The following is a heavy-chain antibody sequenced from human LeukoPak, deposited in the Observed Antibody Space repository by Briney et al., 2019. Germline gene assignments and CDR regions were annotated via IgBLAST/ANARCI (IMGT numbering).Heavy chain of an antibody. CDR1: GYTFTSYG. Sequence: GASVKVSCKASGYTFTSYGISWVRQAPGQGLEWMGWINPNSGGTNYAQRFQGRVTMTRDTSISTAYMELSSLRSEDTAVYYCAREVRDIVVVVAAPLKNNWFDPWGQGTLVTVSS. V-gene: IGHV1-2*02. J-gene: IGHJ5*02. CDR2: INPNSGGT. D-gene: IGHD2-15*01. CDR3: AREVRDIVVVVAAPLKNNWFDP.